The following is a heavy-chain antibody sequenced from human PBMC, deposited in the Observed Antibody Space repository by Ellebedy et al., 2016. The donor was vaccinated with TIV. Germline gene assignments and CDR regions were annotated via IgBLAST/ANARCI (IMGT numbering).Heavy chain of an antibody. CDR2: IYYSGTT. CDR1: GGSVSSNY. D-gene: IGHD2-15*01. Sequence: MPSETLSLTCTVSGGSVSSNYWSWIRQPPGKGLEWIGYIYYSGTTKYNPSLKSRVIMSVDTSKDQFSLTLSSVTAADTAVYFCARGEVVGDYWFFDLWGRGTLVTVSS. CDR3: ARGEVVGDYWFFDL. J-gene: IGHJ2*01. V-gene: IGHV4-59*02.